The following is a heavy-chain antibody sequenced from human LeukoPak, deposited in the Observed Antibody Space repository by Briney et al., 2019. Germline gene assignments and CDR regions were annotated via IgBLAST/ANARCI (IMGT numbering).Heavy chain of an antibody. Sequence: GGSLRLSCAASGFTFSSYSMNWVRQAPGKGLEWVSYISSSSSTIYYADSVKGRFTISRDNAKNSLYLQMNSLRAEDTAVYYCARDGPGAFFDYWGQGTLVTVSS. J-gene: IGHJ4*02. V-gene: IGHV3-48*04. CDR2: ISSSSSTI. D-gene: IGHD1-26*01. CDR1: GFTFSSYS. CDR3: ARDGPGAFFDY.